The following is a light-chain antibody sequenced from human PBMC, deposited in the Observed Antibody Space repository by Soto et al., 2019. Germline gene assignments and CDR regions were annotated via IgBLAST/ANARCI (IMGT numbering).Light chain of an antibody. CDR2: EGN. J-gene: IGLJ2*01. V-gene: IGLV2-14*02. CDR1: TSDIGSYNL. Sequence: QSALTQPASVSGSPGQSITISGTGSTSDIGSYNLVSWYQQYPGKAPKLMIYEGNKRPSGVSNRFSGYRSGNTASLTISGLQAEDEANYYCSSYTSSSALIFGGGTELTVL. CDR3: SSYTSSSALI.